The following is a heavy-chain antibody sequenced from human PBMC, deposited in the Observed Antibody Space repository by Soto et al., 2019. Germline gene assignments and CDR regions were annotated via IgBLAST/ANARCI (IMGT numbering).Heavy chain of an antibody. CDR2: INHSGST. CDR3: ARGPTTVTDDYYYGMDV. CDR1: GGSFSGYY. D-gene: IGHD4-17*01. J-gene: IGHJ6*02. V-gene: IGHV4-34*01. Sequence: SETLSLTCAVYGGSFSGYYWSWIRQPPGKGLEWIGEINHSGSTNYNPSLKSRVTISVDTSKNQFSLKLSSVTAADTAVYYCARGPTTVTDDYYYGMDVWGQGTTVTV.